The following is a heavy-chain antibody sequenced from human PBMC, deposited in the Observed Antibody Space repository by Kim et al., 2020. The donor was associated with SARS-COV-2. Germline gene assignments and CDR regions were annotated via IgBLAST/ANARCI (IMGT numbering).Heavy chain of an antibody. CDR2: IGTAGDT. V-gene: IGHV3-13*01. D-gene: IGHD2-15*01. J-gene: IGHJ4*02. Sequence: GGSLSLSCAASGFTFSSYDMHWVRQATGKGLEWVSAIGTAGDTYYPGSVKGRFTISRENAKNSLYLQMNSLRAGDTAVYYCARGYCSGGSCSYYYFDYWGQGTLVTVSS. CDR3: ARGYCSGGSCSYYYFDY. CDR1: GFTFSSYD.